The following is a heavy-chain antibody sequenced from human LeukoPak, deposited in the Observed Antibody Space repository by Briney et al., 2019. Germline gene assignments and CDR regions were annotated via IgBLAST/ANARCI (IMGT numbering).Heavy chain of an antibody. V-gene: IGHV3-23*01. D-gene: IGHD1-26*01. J-gene: IGHJ4*02. CDR1: GFTFSSYA. CDR3: ATYSGSYYVRGGEYYFGY. CDR2: ISGSGGST. Sequence: GGSLRLSCAASGFTFSSYALSWVRQAPGKGLEWVSAISGSGGSTYYADSVKGRFTISRDNSKNTLYLQMNSLRAGDTAVYYCATYSGSYYVRGGEYYFGYWGQGTLVTVSS.